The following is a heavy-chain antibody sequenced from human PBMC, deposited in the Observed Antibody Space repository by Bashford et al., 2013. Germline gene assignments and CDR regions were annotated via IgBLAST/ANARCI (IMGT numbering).Heavy chain of an antibody. CDR1: GYTFTSYD. J-gene: IGHJ4*02. CDR2: MNPNSGNT. D-gene: IGHD7-27*01. V-gene: IGHV1-8*01. CDR3: ARERGTTGRRGAFDY. Sequence: SGSVKVSCKASGYTFTSYDINWVRQATGQGLEWMGWMNPNSGNTGYAQKFQGRVTMTRNTSISTVYMELRSLRSDDTAVYYCARERGTTGRRGAFDYWGQGTLVTVSS.